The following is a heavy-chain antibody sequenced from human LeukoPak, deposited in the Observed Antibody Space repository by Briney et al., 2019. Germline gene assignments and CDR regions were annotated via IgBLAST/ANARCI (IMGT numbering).Heavy chain of an antibody. CDR1: GFTLSSYA. Sequence: PGGPLRLSCSASGFTLSSYAMHRVRQAPGKGLEYVSAISSNGGSTYYADSVKGRFTISRDNSKNTLYLQMSSLRAEDTAVYYCVKVLVTGANFDYWGQGTLVTVSS. CDR3: VKVLVTGANFDY. D-gene: IGHD1-14*01. J-gene: IGHJ4*02. V-gene: IGHV3-64D*06. CDR2: ISSNGGST.